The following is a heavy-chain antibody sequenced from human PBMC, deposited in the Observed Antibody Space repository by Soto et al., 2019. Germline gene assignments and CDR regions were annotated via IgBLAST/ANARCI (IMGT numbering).Heavy chain of an antibody. CDR2: VHDSWGS. V-gene: IGHV4-59*08. J-gene: IGHJ6*02. D-gene: IGHD3-10*01. CDR1: GGSISSYY. Sequence: QVPLQESGPGLVKPSETLSLSCTVSGGSISSYYWSWILQPPGKGLAWIGYVHDSWGSHYNPSLKTRVAISRDTSKSQFSLMPPSVTATDTAVYYGVRQGFGALHVLVDVWGQGTTCTVSS. CDR3: VRQGFGALHVLVDV.